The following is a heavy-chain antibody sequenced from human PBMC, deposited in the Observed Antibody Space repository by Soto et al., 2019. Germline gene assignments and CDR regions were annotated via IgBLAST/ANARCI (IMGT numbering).Heavy chain of an antibody. D-gene: IGHD2-2*01. CDR2: ISSSSSYI. Sequence: EVQLVESGGGLVKPGGSLRLSCAASGFTFSSYSMNWVRQAPGKGLAWVSSISSSSSYIYYADSVKGRFTISRDNAKNSLYLQMNSLRAEDTAVYYCARDSVVVPAAMYLGNHDYYYYYYMDVWGKGTTVTVSS. CDR1: GFTFSSYS. CDR3: ARDSVVVPAAMYLGNHDYYYYYYMDV. J-gene: IGHJ6*03. V-gene: IGHV3-21*01.